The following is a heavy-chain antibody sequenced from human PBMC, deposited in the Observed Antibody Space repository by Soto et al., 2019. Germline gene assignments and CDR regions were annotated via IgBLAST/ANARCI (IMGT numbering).Heavy chain of an antibody. CDR3: ARGKGMEENYYYYGMDV. D-gene: IGHD1-1*01. CDR1: GYTFSTYA. V-gene: IGHV1-3*01. CDR2: INGGNGHT. Sequence: QVQVVQSGAEVKKPGASVKVSCKASGYTFSTYALHWVRQALGQELEWMGWINGGNGHTRYSQKFKDRVTISRDTPASTAYMELSGLRSEDTAVYYCARGKGMEENYYYYGMDVWGQETTVTVSS. J-gene: IGHJ6*02.